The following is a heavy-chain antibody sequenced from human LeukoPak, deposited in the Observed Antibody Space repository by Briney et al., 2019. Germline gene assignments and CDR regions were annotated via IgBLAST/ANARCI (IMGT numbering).Heavy chain of an antibody. D-gene: IGHD3-10*01. V-gene: IGHV3-7*01. J-gene: IGHJ4*02. CDR1: GVSLSSHL. CDR2: IKQDGSEK. Sequence: GEPLSHSCAVSGVSLSSHLVTWLRQARGKAREELANIKQDGSEKNYVDSVKGRFSTSRDNAENSLYLQMNSLRAEDTAVYYCAKNRGSGSYNDYWGQGTLVTVSS. CDR3: AKNRGSGSYNDY.